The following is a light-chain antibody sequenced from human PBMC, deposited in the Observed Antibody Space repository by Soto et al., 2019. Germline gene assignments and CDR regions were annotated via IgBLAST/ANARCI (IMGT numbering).Light chain of an antibody. V-gene: IGKV3-15*01. CDR3: QQYNNWPRT. CDR1: QSVSSN. Sequence: EIVMTQSPATLSFYPLEIATLSCRASQSVSSNLAWYQQKPGQAPRLLIYGASTRATGIPARFSGSGSGTEFTLTISSLQSEDFAVYYCQQYNNWPRTFGQGTKVDIK. CDR2: GAS. J-gene: IGKJ1*01.